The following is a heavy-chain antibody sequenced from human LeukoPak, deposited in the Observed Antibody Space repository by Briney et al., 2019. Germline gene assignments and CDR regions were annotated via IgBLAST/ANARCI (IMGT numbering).Heavy chain of an antibody. D-gene: IGHD1-26*01. CDR3: ARRRYSGSSQHFDY. V-gene: IGHV3-30*09. CDR1: GFTFSSYA. J-gene: IGHJ4*02. CDR2: IPYDGSNK. Sequence: GGSLRLSCAASGFTFSSYAMHWVRQAPGKGLEWVAVIPYDGSNKYYADFVKGRFAISRDNSKNMLYLQMNSLRAEDTAVYYCARRRYSGSSQHFDYWGLGTLVTVSS.